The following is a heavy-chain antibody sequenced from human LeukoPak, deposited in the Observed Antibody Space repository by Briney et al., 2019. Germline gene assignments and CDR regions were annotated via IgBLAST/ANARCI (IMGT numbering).Heavy chain of an antibody. J-gene: IGHJ4*02. V-gene: IGHV3-9*01. CDR1: GFTFDDYA. CDR2: ISWNSGSI. CDR3: AKIGYTYYYGSGSYYTDY. Sequence: GRSLRLSCAASGFTFDDYAMHWVRQAPGKGLEWVSGISWNSGSIGYADSVKGRFTISRDNAKNSLYLQMNSLRAEDTALYYCAKIGYTYYYGSGSYYTDYWGQGTLVTVSS. D-gene: IGHD3-10*01.